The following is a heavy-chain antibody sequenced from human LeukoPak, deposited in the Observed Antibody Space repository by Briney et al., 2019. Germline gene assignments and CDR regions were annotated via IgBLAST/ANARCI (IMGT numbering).Heavy chain of an antibody. Sequence: GGSLRLSCAASGFTFSSYAMSWVRQAPGKGLEWVSAISGSGGSTYYADSVKGRFTISRDNSKNTLYLQMNSLRAEDTAVYYCAEAGDSSGQVNNWFDPWGQGTLVTVSS. CDR2: ISGSGGST. CDR1: GFTFSSYA. D-gene: IGHD3-22*01. V-gene: IGHV3-23*01. J-gene: IGHJ5*02. CDR3: AEAGDSSGQVNNWFDP.